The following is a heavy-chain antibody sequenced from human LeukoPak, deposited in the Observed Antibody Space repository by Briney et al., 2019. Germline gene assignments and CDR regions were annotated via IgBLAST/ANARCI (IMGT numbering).Heavy chain of an antibody. J-gene: IGHJ4*02. CDR2: IYYSGST. D-gene: IGHD1-26*01. CDR1: GGSFSGYY. Sequence: SETLSLTCAVYGGSFSGYYWSWIRQPPGKGLEWIGNIYYSGSTYYNASLQSRVTISIDTSKNQFSLRLNSVTAADTAMYYCAKSGGYGLIDYWGQGTLVTVSS. V-gene: IGHV4-34*01. CDR3: AKSGGYGLIDY.